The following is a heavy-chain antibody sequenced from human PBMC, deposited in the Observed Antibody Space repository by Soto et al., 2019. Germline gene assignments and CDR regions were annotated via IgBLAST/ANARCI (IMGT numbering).Heavy chain of an antibody. V-gene: IGHV1-18*01. Sequence: ASVKVSCKASGYTFTRSGISWVRQAPGQGLEWMGWISAYNGNTNYAQKLQGRVTMTTDTSTSTAYMELRSLRSDDTAVYYCARERPYYYDSSGYSPFDYWGQGTLVTVSS. CDR1: GYTFTRSG. CDR3: ARERPYYYDSSGYSPFDY. CDR2: ISAYNGNT. J-gene: IGHJ4*02. D-gene: IGHD3-22*01.